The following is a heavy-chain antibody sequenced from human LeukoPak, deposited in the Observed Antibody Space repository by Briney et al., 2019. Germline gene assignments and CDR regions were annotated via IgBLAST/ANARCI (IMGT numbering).Heavy chain of an antibody. D-gene: IGHD3-10*01. J-gene: IGHJ4*02. CDR2: ISSSSSYI. CDR1: GFTFSSYS. Sequence: PGGSLRLSCAASGFTFSSYSMNWVRQAPGKGLEWVSSISSSSSYIYYADSVKGRFAISRDHAKNSLYLQMNSLRAEDTAVYYCARGLWFGELSFGYWGQGTLVTVSS. CDR3: ARGLWFGELSFGY. V-gene: IGHV3-21*01.